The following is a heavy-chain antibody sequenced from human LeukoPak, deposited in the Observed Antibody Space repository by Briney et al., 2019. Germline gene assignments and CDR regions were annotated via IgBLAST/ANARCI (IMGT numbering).Heavy chain of an antibody. CDR2: INHSGST. D-gene: IGHD2-15*01. CDR1: GGSFSGYY. CDR3: ARGDFGMNCSGGSCSGY. J-gene: IGHJ4*02. Sequence: SETLSLTCAVYGGSFSGYYWSWIRQPPGKGLEWIGEINHSGSTNHNPSLKSRVTISVDTSKNQFSLNLNSVTAADTAVYYCARGDFGMNCSGGSCSGYWGQGTLVTVSS. V-gene: IGHV4-34*01.